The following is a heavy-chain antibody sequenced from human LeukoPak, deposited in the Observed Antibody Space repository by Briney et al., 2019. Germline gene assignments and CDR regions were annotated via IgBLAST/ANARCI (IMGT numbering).Heavy chain of an antibody. J-gene: IGHJ5*02. CDR1: GASISSYY. CDR3: ARHQRSSGWYFGPFDP. CDR2: IYYSGST. D-gene: IGHD6-19*01. Sequence: PSETLSLTCTVSGASISSYYWSWIRQPPGKGLEWIGYIYYSGSTNYNPSLKSRVTISVDTSKNQFSLKLSSVTAADTAVYYCARHQRSSGWYFGPFDPWGQGTLVTVSS. V-gene: IGHV4-59*08.